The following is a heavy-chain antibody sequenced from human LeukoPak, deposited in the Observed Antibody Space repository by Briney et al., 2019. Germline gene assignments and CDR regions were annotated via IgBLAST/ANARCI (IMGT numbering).Heavy chain of an antibody. CDR2: INAGNGNT. V-gene: IGHV1-3*01. CDR3: ARAGWAKPFDY. D-gene: IGHD3-9*01. J-gene: IGHJ4*02. Sequence: GASVKVSCKASGYTFTSYAMHWVRQAPGQRLEWMGWINAGNGNTKYSQKFQGRVTITRDTSASTAYMELSRLRSDDTAVYYCARAGWAKPFDYWGQGTLVTVSS. CDR1: GYTFTSYA.